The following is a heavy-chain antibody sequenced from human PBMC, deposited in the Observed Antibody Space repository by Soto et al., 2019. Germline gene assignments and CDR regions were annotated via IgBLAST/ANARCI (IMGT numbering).Heavy chain of an antibody. CDR3: ARGSSIWQSFRWFDP. CDR2: INHSGST. CDR1: GGSFSGYY. V-gene: IGHV4-34*01. J-gene: IGHJ5*02. D-gene: IGHD6-13*01. Sequence: TSETLSLTCAVYGGSFSGYYWSWIRQPPGKGLEWIGEINHSGSTNYNPSLKSRVTISVDTSKNQFSLKLSSVTAADTAVYYCARGSSIWQSFRWFDPWGQGTLVTVSS.